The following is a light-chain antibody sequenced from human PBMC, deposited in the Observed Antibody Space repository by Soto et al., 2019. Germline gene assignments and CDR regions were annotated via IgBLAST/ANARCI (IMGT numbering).Light chain of an antibody. V-gene: IGKV1-5*01. J-gene: IGKJ4*01. CDR2: DAS. CDR3: QQYDNYPLT. Sequence: DIQITQSPSTLSASVGDRVTISCRASQSVGSWLAWYQQKPGKAPKFLIYDASTLESGVPSRFSGSGSGTEFTLTISSLQPDDFATYYCQQYDNYPLTFGGGTKVDIK. CDR1: QSVGSW.